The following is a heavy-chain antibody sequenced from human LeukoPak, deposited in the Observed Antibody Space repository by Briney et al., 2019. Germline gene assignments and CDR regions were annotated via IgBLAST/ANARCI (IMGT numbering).Heavy chain of an antibody. V-gene: IGHV1-46*01. D-gene: IGHD3-10*01. J-gene: IGHJ6*02. CDR1: GYTFTSYY. CDR2: INPSGGST. Sequence: ASVKVSCKASGYTFTSYYMHWVRQAPGQGLEWMGIINPSGGSTSYAQKFQGRVTMTRDTSTSTVYMELSSLRSEDTAVYYCARVPGPYGSGSYYTNYGMDVWGRGTTVTVSS. CDR3: ARVPGPYGSGSYYTNYGMDV.